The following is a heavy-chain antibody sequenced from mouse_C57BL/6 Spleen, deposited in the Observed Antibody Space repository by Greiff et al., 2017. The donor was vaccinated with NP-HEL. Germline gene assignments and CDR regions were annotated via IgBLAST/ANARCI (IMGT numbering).Heavy chain of an antibody. J-gene: IGHJ1*03. D-gene: IGHD2-3*01. CDR1: GYTFTSYD. Sequence: VQLQESGPELVKPGASVKLSCKASGYTFTSYDINWVKQRPGQGLEWIGWIYPRDGSTKYNEKFKGKATLTVDTSASTAYMEVHSLTSEDSAVYFGARWGWDYDCYYDWYFDVWGTGTTVTVSS. CDR2: IYPRDGST. V-gene: IGHV1-85*01. CDR3: ARWGWDYDCYYDWYFDV.